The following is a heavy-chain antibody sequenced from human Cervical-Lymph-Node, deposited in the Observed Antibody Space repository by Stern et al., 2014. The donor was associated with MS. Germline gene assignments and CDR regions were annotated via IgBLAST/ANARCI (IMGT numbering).Heavy chain of an antibody. V-gene: IGHV1-2*02. CDR3: AREGRRHNEYHYDY. J-gene: IGHJ4*02. Sequence: VQLVESGAEVKKPGASVKVSCKTSGYTFTDYYPHWVRQAPGQGLEWMGWINPKPGGAIYAQKFQGRVTMTRDTSISTAYMELRRLSSDDTAIYYCAREGRRHNEYHYDYWGQGTLVTVSS. CDR2: INPKPGGA. CDR1: GYTFTDYY. D-gene: IGHD3-10*01.